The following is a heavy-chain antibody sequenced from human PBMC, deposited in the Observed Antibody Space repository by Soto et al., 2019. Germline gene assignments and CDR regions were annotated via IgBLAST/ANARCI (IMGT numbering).Heavy chain of an antibody. J-gene: IGHJ3*02. CDR3: ARGINYYASGDDAFDI. V-gene: IGHV1-8*01. CDR1: GYTFTSYD. CDR2: MNPNSGNT. Sequence: ASVQVSFKASGYTFTSYDINWVRQATGQGLEWMGWMNPNSGNTGYAQKFQGRVTMTRNTSISTAYMELSSLRSEDTAVYYCARGINYYASGDDAFDIWGQGTMVTVSS. D-gene: IGHD3-10*01.